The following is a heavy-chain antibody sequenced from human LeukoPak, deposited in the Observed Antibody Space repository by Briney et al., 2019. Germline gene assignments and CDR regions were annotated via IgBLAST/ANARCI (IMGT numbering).Heavy chain of an antibody. CDR3: ARRGDYYGSGSLFFDY. Sequence: SVKVSCKASGGTLISYAISWVRQAPGQGLEWMGGIIPIFGTANYAQKFQGRVTITADESTSTAYMELSSLRSEDTAVYYCARRGDYYGSGSLFFDYWGQGTLVTVSS. CDR2: IIPIFGTA. CDR1: GGTLISYA. V-gene: IGHV1-69*13. D-gene: IGHD3-10*01. J-gene: IGHJ4*02.